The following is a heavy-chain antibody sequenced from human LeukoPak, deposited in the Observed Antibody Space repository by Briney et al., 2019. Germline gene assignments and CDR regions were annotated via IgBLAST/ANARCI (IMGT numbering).Heavy chain of an antibody. CDR2: INPNSGGT. D-gene: IGHD2-2*01. J-gene: IGHJ6*03. Sequence: ASVKVSCKASGYTFTGYYMHWVRQAPGQGLEWMGWINPNSGGTNYAQKFQGRVTMTRDTSTSTAYMELSSLRSEDTAVYYCARASGGITRYYYYYMDVWGKGTTVTISS. V-gene: IGHV1-2*02. CDR3: ARASGGITRYYYYYMDV. CDR1: GYTFTGYY.